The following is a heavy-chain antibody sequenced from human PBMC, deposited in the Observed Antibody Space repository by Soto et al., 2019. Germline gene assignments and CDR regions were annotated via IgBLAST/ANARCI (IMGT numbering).Heavy chain of an antibody. V-gene: IGHV4-34*01. CDR3: ARGQEGVVATH. CDR2: VKDGGHT. Sequence: QVQLQQWGAGLLKPSETLSLNCAVTGGSLSGYYWSWIRQPPGKGLEWIGEVKDGGHTNYSPSPRGRVTISSGATDTQSSFRLNSVTAADTGVYYCARGQEGVVATHCDRGSLVTVST. D-gene: IGHD5-12*01. J-gene: IGHJ4*02. CDR1: GGSLSGYY.